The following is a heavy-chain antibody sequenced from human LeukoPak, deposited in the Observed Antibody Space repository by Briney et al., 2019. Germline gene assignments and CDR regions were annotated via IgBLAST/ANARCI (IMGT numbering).Heavy chain of an antibody. CDR2: IYYSGST. D-gene: IGHD4-23*01. CDR3: ARDLSDYGGSNWFDP. CDR1: GGSLSSGGYY. V-gene: IGHV4-31*03. J-gene: IGHJ5*02. Sequence: SQTLSLTCTVSGGSLSSGGYYWSWIRQHPGKGLEWIGYIYYSGSTYYNPSLKSRVTISVDTSKNQFSLKLSSVTAADTDVYYCARDLSDYGGSNWFDPWGQGTLVTVSS.